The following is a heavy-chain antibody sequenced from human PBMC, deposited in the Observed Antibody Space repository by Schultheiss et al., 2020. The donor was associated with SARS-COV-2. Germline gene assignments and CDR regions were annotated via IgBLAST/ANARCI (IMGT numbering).Heavy chain of an antibody. Sequence: SETLSLTCGVSGYSISNGYYWGWIRQPPGKGLEWIGEINHSGSTNYNPSLKSRVTISVDTSKNQFSLKLSSVTAADTAVYYCARNMVRGVIPNWFDPWGQGTLVTVSS. CDR3: ARNMVRGVIPNWFDP. CDR1: GYSISNGYY. CDR2: INHSGST. J-gene: IGHJ5*02. D-gene: IGHD3-10*01. V-gene: IGHV4-38-2*01.